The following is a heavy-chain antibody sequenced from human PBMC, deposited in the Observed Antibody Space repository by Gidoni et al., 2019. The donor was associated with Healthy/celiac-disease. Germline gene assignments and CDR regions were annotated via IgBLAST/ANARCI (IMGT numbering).Heavy chain of an antibody. CDR1: GFTFRSYG. J-gene: IGHJ6*02. CDR2: IWYDGSNK. Sequence: QVQLVESGGGVVQPGRSLRLSCAASGFTFRSYGMHWVRQAPGKGLEWVAVIWYDGSNKYYADSVKGRFTISRDNSKNTLYLQMNSLRAEDTAVYYCARDEAASLGSYYYGMDVWGQGTTVTVSS. CDR3: ARDEAASLGSYYYGMDV. V-gene: IGHV3-33*01. D-gene: IGHD6-13*01.